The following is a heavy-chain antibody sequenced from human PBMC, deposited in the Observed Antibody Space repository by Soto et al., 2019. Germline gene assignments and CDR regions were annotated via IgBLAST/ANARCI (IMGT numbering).Heavy chain of an antibody. Sequence: EVQLVESGGGLVKPGGSLRLSCAASGFTFSSYSMNWVRQAPGKGLEWVSCISRGSDYIFYSDSVKGRFTISRDNAKNSLLLQMNSLTAEDTDVYYCARSPVGDAFNVWGQGTVVTVSS. V-gene: IGHV3-21*01. CDR2: ISRGSDYI. CDR3: ARSPVGDAFNV. CDR1: GFTFSSYS. J-gene: IGHJ3*01.